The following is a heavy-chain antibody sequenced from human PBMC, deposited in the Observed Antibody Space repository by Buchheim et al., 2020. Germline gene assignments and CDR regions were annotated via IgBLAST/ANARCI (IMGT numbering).Heavy chain of an antibody. Sequence: EVQVVESGGGLVKPGGSLRLSCAASGFTFRNYNINWVRQAPGKGLEWVSSISSSGSFIYYADSVKGRFTISRENAKNSLYLQMNSLRAEDTAVYYCARESISSSSGWYVFDYWGQGTL. D-gene: IGHD6-19*01. CDR3: ARESISSSSGWYVFDY. V-gene: IGHV3-21*01. CDR1: GFTFRNYN. CDR2: ISSSGSFI. J-gene: IGHJ4*02.